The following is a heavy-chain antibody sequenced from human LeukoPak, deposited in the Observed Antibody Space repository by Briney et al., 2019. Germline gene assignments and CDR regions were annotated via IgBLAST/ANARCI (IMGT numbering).Heavy chain of an antibody. CDR1: GFTFSSYG. Sequence: QPGGSLRLSCAASGFTFSSYGMHWVRQAPGKGLEWVAFIRYDGSNKYYADSVKGRFTISRDNSKNTLYLQMNSLRAEDTAVYYCARGGGSSGWYGDAFDIWGQGTMVTVSS. D-gene: IGHD6-19*01. CDR2: IRYDGSNK. V-gene: IGHV3-30*02. J-gene: IGHJ3*02. CDR3: ARGGGSSGWYGDAFDI.